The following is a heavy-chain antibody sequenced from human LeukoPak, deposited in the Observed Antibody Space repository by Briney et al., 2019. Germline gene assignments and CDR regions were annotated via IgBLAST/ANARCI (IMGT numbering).Heavy chain of an antibody. Sequence: GGSLRLSCAASGFTFSSYSMNWVRQPPGKGLEWASVISVSGGSSNYGDSVKGRFTVSRDNSKNTLYLQMNSLRVEDTAIYYCAKAKDYYGSGSYPDYWGQGTLVTVSP. CDR1: GFTFSSYS. V-gene: IGHV3-23*01. CDR3: AKAKDYYGSGSYPDY. J-gene: IGHJ4*02. D-gene: IGHD3-10*01. CDR2: ISVSGGSS.